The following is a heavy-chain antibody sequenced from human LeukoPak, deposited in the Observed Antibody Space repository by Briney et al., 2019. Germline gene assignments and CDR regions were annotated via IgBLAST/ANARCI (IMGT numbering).Heavy chain of an antibody. CDR2: VNHNGIT. D-gene: IGHD5-12*01. Sequence: SETLSLTCAVSGPGCFIGYYWSWIRQPPGRGLEWIGEVNHNGITNYNPSLKSRLTISLCTSKNQFSLNLTSVTAADSAVYYCERGTLTTITNVLFDYWDQGSLVTVSS. CDR3: ERGTLTTITNVLFDY. J-gene: IGHJ4*02. CDR1: GPGCFIGYY. V-gene: IGHV4-34*01.